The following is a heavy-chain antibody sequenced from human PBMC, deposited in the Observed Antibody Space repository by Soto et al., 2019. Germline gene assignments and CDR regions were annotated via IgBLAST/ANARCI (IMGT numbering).Heavy chain of an antibody. CDR2: TYYRSKWYN. J-gene: IGHJ3*02. V-gene: IGHV6-1*01. CDR3: ARELHPVEMAKIEDAFDI. CDR1: GDSVSSNSAA. Sequence: PSETLSLTCAISGDSVSSNSAAWNWIRQSPSRGLEWLGRTYYRSKWYNDYAVSVKSRITINPDTSKNQFSLQLNSVTPEDTAVYYCARELHPVEMAKIEDAFDIWGQGTMVTVSS. D-gene: IGHD5-12*01.